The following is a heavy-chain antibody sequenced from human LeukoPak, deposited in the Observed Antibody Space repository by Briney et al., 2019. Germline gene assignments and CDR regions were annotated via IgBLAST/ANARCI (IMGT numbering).Heavy chain of an antibody. V-gene: IGHV3-21*01. J-gene: IGHJ4*02. CDR2: ISSSSSYI. Sequence: PGGSLRLSCAASGFTLSSYSMNWVRQAPGKGLEWVSSISSSSSYIYYADSVKGRFTISRDNAKNSLYLQMNSLRAEDTAVYYCARDSDESVLYSSGWPSTIGYWGQGTLVTVSS. CDR1: GFTLSSYS. D-gene: IGHD6-19*01. CDR3: ARDSDESVLYSSGWPSTIGY.